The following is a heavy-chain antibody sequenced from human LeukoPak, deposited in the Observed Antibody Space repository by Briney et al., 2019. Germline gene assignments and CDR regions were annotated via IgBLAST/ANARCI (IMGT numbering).Heavy chain of an antibody. CDR2: IYYSGST. CDR1: GGSISSSSYH. J-gene: IGHJ5*02. Sequence: SETLSLTCTVSGGSISSSSYHWGWIRQPPGKGLEWIGSIYYSGSTYYNPSLKSRVTVSVGTSENQFSLKLSSVTAADTAVYYCARYSTSSGWFDPWGQGTLVTVSS. D-gene: IGHD6-6*01. V-gene: IGHV4-39*01. CDR3: ARYSTSSGWFDP.